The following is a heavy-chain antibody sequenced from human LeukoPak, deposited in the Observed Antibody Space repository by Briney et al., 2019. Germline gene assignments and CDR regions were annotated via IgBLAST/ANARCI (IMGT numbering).Heavy chain of an antibody. CDR3: ARTRPMPTSGVGAFDI. J-gene: IGHJ3*02. D-gene: IGHD2-2*01. CDR1: GFSLSTSGMC. V-gene: IGHV2-70*11. CDR2: INWDDDK. Sequence: ESGPTLVNPTQTLTLTCTFSGFSLSTSGMCVSWIRQPPGKALEWLARINWDDDKYYSTSLKTRLTISKDTSKNQVVLTMTNMDPVDTATYYCARTRPMPTSGVGAFDIWGQGTMVTVSS.